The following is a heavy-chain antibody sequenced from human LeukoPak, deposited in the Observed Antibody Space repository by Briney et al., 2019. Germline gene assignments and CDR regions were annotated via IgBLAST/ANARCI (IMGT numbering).Heavy chain of an antibody. V-gene: IGHV4-59*01. CDR1: GDSISSYY. CDR2: IYYSGNT. J-gene: IGHJ4*02. CDR3: AGGLVGATKD. D-gene: IGHD1-26*01. Sequence: PSETLSLTCTVSGDSISSYYWSWIRQPPGKGLEWIGYIYYSGNTNYNPSLKSRVTISIDTSKNQFSLKLSSVTAADTAVYYCAGGLVGATKDWGQGTLVTVSS.